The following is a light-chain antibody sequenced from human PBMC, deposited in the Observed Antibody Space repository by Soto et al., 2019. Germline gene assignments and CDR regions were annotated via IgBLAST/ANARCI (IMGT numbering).Light chain of an antibody. CDR1: QGIRND. CDR2: AAS. Sequence: GARVTITCRASQGIRNDLGWYQQKPGKAPKLLIYAASSLQSGAPSRFSGSGSGTDFTLTISSLQPEDFATYYCLQDYNYPLTFGGGTKVDIK. CDR3: LQDYNYPLT. J-gene: IGKJ4*01. V-gene: IGKV1-6*01.